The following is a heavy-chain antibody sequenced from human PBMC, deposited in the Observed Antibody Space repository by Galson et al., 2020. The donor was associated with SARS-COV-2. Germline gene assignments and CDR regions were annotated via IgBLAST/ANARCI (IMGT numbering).Heavy chain of an antibody. J-gene: IGHJ4*02. CDR2: VSHDGSND. CDR3: ARSYGGETAKVASY. CDR1: GFTFKSYG. Sequence: GGSLRLSCAASGFTFKSYGMHWLRQAPGKGLEWVAVVSHDGSNDFYADSVRGRFTISRDNSRNTLYLHMNSLREDDTAVYFCARSYGGETAKVASYWGQGTLVTVSS. V-gene: IGHV3-30*03. D-gene: IGHD4-17*01.